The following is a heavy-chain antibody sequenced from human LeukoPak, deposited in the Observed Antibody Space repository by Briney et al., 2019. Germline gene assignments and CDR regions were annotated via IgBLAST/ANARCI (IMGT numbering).Heavy chain of an antibody. V-gene: IGHV3-48*02. CDR1: GFTFSIYA. Sequence: GGSLRLPCAASGFTFSIYAMNWVRQAPGKGLGWVSYISSGSSTINYADSVKGRFTISRDNAKNSLYLQMNSLRDEDAAVYYCARDYKWAFDYWGQGVLVTVSS. CDR3: ARDYKWAFDY. J-gene: IGHJ4*02. CDR2: ISSGSSTI. D-gene: IGHD1-20*01.